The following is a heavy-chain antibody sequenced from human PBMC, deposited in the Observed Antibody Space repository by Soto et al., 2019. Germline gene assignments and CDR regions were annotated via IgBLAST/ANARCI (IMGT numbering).Heavy chain of an antibody. D-gene: IGHD2-15*01. CDR1: GGSFSGYY. Sequence: SETLSLTCAVYGGSFSGYYWSWIRQPPGKGLEWIGEINHSGSTNYNPSLKSRVTISVDTSKNQFSLKLSSVTAADTAVYYCTRVGAQYCSGATDPQAYWGQGALVTVSS. CDR2: INHSGST. J-gene: IGHJ4*02. V-gene: IGHV4-34*03. CDR3: TRVGAQYCSGATDPQAY.